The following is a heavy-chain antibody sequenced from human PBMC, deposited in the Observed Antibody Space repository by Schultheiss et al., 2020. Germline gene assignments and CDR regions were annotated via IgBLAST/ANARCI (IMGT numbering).Heavy chain of an antibody. CDR2: IYHSGST. Sequence: SETLSLTCAVSGGSISSGGYSWSWIRQPPGKGLEWIGYIYHSGSTYYNPSLKSRVTISVDTSKNQFSLKLSSVTAADTAVYYCARGRWPPYGDHAGYWGQGTLVTVSS. CDR3: ARGRWPPYGDHAGY. V-gene: IGHV4-30-2*01. D-gene: IGHD4-17*01. CDR1: GGSISSGGYS. J-gene: IGHJ4*02.